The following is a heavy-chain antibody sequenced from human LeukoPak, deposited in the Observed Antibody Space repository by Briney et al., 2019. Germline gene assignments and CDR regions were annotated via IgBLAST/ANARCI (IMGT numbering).Heavy chain of an antibody. V-gene: IGHV4-39*01. CDR1: GGSISSSSYY. CDR2: IYYSGST. J-gene: IGHJ4*02. D-gene: IGHD6-19*01. Sequence: SETLSLTCTVSGGSISSSSYYWGWIRQPPGKGLEWIGSIYYSGSTYYNPSLKSRVTISVDTSKNQFSLKLSSVTAADTALYYCTRQSGWYSPGFDYWGQGTLVTVSS. CDR3: TRQSGWYSPGFDY.